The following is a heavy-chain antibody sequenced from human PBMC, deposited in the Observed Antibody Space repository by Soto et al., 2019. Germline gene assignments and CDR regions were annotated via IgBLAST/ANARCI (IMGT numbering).Heavy chain of an antibody. V-gene: IGHV1-18*01. CDR3: ARDRLGIAAADSFSYYYYGMDV. CDR2: ISAYNGNT. Sequence: ASVKGSCKTSGYTFTSYGSSWVRQAHGQGLEWMGWISAYNGNTNYAQKLQGRVTMTTDTSTSTAYMELRSLRSDDTAVYYCARDRLGIAAADSFSYYYYGMDVWGQGTTVTVSS. D-gene: IGHD6-13*01. J-gene: IGHJ6*02. CDR1: GYTFTSYG.